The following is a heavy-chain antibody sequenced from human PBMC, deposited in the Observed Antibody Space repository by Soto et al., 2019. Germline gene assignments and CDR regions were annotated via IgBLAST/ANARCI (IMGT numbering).Heavy chain of an antibody. CDR3: ARAMVVTQNWFDP. D-gene: IGHD2-21*02. CDR1: GGSISSGDYY. CDR2: IYYSGST. V-gene: IGHV4-30-4*01. Sequence: QVQLQESGPGLVKPSQTLSLTCTVSGGSISSGDYYWSWIRQPPGKGLEWIGYIYYSGSTYYNPSLKSRVTISLDTSKNQFPLKLNSVTAADTAVYYCARAMVVTQNWFDPWGQGTLVTVSS. J-gene: IGHJ5*02.